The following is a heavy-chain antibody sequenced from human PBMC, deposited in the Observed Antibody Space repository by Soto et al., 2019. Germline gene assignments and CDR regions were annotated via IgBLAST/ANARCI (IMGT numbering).Heavy chain of an antibody. D-gene: IGHD3-16*01. CDR2: IYYSGST. Sequence: QVQLQESGPGLVKPSETLSLTCTVSGGSISSYYWSWIRQPPGKGLECIGYIYYSGSTHYNPSLKSRATTSVDTAKTHFSLKLSSVTAAATALDFCARRLYVFSATMEVWGQGTTVTVSS. CDR1: GGSISSYY. J-gene: IGHJ6*02. V-gene: IGHV4-59*01. CDR3: ARRLYVFSATMEV.